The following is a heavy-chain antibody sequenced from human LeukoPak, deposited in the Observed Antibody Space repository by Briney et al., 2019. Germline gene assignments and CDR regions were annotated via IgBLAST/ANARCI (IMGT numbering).Heavy chain of an antibody. D-gene: IGHD2-15*01. Sequence: GGSLRLSCAASGFSFRTYWMSWVRQAPGKGLEWVANINQDGSDIYYMDSVKGRFTLSRDNAKNSLYLQMNSLRAEDTAVYYCARDSGILSGAVWGQGTTVTVSS. CDR2: INQDGSDI. J-gene: IGHJ6*02. CDR1: GFSFRTYW. CDR3: ARDSGILSGAV. V-gene: IGHV3-7*01.